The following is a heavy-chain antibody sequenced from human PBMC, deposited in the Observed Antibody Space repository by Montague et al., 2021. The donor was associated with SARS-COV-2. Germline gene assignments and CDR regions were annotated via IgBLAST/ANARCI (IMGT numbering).Heavy chain of an antibody. CDR2: IDWDDDK. J-gene: IGHJ6*02. Sequence: PALVKPTQTLTLTYTFSGFSLSTSGMCVSWIRQPPGKALEWLVLIDWDDDKYYSTSLKTRLTISKDTSNNQVVLTMTNMDPVDTATYYCARMTTVVTLGYYYYYGMDVWGQGTTVTVSS. D-gene: IGHD4-23*01. CDR3: ARMTTVVTLGYYYYYGMDV. CDR1: GFSLSTSGMC. V-gene: IGHV2-70*01.